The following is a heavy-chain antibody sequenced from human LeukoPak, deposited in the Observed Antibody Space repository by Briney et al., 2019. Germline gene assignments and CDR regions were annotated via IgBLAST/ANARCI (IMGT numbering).Heavy chain of an antibody. CDR2: IYSGGST. D-gene: IGHD1-26*01. CDR1: GFTVSSNY. Sequence: GGSLRLSCAASGFTVSSNYMSWARQAPGKGLEWVSVIYSGGSTYYAASVKGRFTISRDNSKNTLYLQMNSLRAEDTAVYSCAREATDWGQGTLVTVSS. V-gene: IGHV3-66*01. CDR3: AREATD. J-gene: IGHJ4*02.